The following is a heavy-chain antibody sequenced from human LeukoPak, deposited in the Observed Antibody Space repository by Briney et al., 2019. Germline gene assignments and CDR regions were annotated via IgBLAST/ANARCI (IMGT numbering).Heavy chain of an antibody. Sequence: PGGSLRLSCAASGSTFSSYAMSWVRQAPGKGLEWVSAISGSGGSTYYADSVKGRFTISRDNSKNTLYLQMNSLRAEDTAVYYCAKDLVVVGYTAMVTSDYWGQGTLVTVSS. CDR2: ISGSGGST. V-gene: IGHV3-23*01. J-gene: IGHJ4*02. D-gene: IGHD5-18*01. CDR1: GSTFSSYA. CDR3: AKDLVVVGYTAMVTSDY.